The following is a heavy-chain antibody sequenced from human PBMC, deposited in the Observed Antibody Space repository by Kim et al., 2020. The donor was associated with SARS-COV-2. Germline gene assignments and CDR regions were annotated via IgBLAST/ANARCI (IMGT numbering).Heavy chain of an antibody. V-gene: IGHV3-23*01. CDR3: GRGLGSSGWYTIYY. J-gene: IGHJ4*02. D-gene: IGHD6-13*01. CDR2: IRDSGSKV. CDR1: GFTFSNFA. Sequence: WGSLRLSCAASGFTFSNFAMGWVRQAPGKGLEWVSAIRDSGSKVYHADSVRSRGTISRVNTKNKHYPEMNSLRAEATATYYCGRGLGSSGWYTIYYWGQG.